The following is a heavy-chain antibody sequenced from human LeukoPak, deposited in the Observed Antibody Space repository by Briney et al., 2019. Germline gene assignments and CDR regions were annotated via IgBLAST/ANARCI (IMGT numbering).Heavy chain of an antibody. D-gene: IGHD6-13*01. J-gene: IGHJ2*01. CDR3: ARVFWISSWTGCEFDL. V-gene: IGHV4-4*02. CDR1: GGSISSSNW. Sequence: SGTLSLTCAVSGGSISSSNWWSWVRQPPGKGLEWIGEIYHSGSTNYNPSLKSRVTISVDKSKNQFSLKLSSVTAADTAVYYCARVFWISSWTGCEFDLWGRGTLVTVSS. CDR2: IYHSGST.